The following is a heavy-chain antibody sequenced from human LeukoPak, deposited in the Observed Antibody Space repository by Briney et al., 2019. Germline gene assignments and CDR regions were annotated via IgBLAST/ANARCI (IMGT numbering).Heavy chain of an antibody. Sequence: GGFLRLSCAASGFTFSSYSVNWVRQAPGKGLECVSSISSSSSYIYYADSVKGRFTIARDNAMNSLYLQMNSLRGQDLDVYYCACITIFGANVDCWCQENMVNVSS. D-gene: IGHD3-3*01. CDR3: ACITIFGANVDC. CDR1: GFTFSSYS. J-gene: IGHJ4*02. CDR2: ISSSSSYI. V-gene: IGHV3-21*01.